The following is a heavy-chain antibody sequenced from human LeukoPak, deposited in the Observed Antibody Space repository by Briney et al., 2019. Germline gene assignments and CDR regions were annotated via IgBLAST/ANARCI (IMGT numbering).Heavy chain of an antibody. CDR2: ISSGGGTI. Sequence: PGGSLRLSCVVSGFTFSIYEMNWVRQAPGKGLEWVSYISSGGGTIYYADSVKGRFTISRDNAKNSLYLQMNSLRAEDTAVYYCARIRADSSGYYYKYVDFWGQGTLVTVSS. J-gene: IGHJ4*02. CDR3: ARIRADSSGYYYKYVDF. V-gene: IGHV3-48*03. CDR1: GFTFSIYE. D-gene: IGHD3-22*01.